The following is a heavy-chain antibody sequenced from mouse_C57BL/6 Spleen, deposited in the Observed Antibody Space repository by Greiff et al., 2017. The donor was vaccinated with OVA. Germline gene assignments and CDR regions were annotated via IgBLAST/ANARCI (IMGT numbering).Heavy chain of an antibody. CDR3: ERQGDYGNYEDYAMDY. D-gene: IGHD2-1*01. V-gene: IGHV5-6*01. CDR2: ISSGGSYT. Sequence: EVQVVESGGDLVKPGGSLKLSCAASGFTFSSYGMSWVRQTPDKRLEWVATISSGGSYTYYPDSVKGRFTISRDNAKNTLYLQMSSLKSEDTAMYYCERQGDYGNYEDYAMDYWGQGTSLTVSS. CDR1: GFTFSSYG. J-gene: IGHJ4*01.